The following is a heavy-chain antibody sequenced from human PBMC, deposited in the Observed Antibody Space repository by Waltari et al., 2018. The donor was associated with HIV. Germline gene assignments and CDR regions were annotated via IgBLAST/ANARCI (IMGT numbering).Heavy chain of an antibody. D-gene: IGHD6-19*01. CDR1: GFNFSSYA. V-gene: IGHV3-23*01. J-gene: IGHJ6*02. CDR2: TSGSGGST. CDR3: AKAGYSSGSALDGYYYGMDV. Sequence: EVQLLESGGGLVQPGGSLRPSCAASGFNFSSYAMSWVRQDPGRGLEWHPATSGSGGSTYYADSVKGRFTISRDNSKNTLYLQMNSLRAEDTAVYYCAKAGYSSGSALDGYYYGMDVWGQGTTVTVSS.